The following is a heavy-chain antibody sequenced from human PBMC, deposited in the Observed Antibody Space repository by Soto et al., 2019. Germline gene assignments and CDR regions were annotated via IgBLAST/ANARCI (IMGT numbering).Heavy chain of an antibody. CDR2: IFDSGTT. V-gene: IGHV4-30-4*08. CDR1: DGSSSSSSYY. D-gene: IGHD7-27*01. J-gene: IGHJ4*02. Sequence: SVGDGSSSSSSYYCICIHQPPGEGLEWIGHIFDSGTTYTNPSLRSQVAISLDTSKNHFSLTLSSVTAADTAVYYCARGPSGDKVPYWGQGALVTVSS. CDR3: ARGPSGDKVPY.